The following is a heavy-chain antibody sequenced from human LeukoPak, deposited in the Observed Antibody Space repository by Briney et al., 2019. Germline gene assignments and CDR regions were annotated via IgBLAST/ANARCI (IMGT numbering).Heavy chain of an antibody. Sequence: QPGRSLRLSCAASGFTFSSYAMSWVRQAPGKGLEWVSAISGSGGSTYYADSVKGRFTISRDNSKNTLYLQMNSLRAEDTAVYYCAKDLSGYNWNYDAGGDYWGQGTLVTVSS. V-gene: IGHV3-23*01. D-gene: IGHD1-7*01. CDR3: AKDLSGYNWNYDAGGDY. CDR2: ISGSGGST. J-gene: IGHJ4*02. CDR1: GFTFSSYA.